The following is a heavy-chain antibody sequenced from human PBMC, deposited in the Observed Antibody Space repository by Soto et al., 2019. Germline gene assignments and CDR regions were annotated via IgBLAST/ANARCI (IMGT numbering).Heavy chain of an antibody. J-gene: IGHJ3*02. CDR3: AGDDLRSFGAFDI. D-gene: IGHD4-17*01. CDR1: GGSISSSSYY. CDR2: IYYSGST. Sequence: QLQLQESGPGLVKPSETLSLTCTVSGGSISSSSYYCGWIRQPPGKGLEWIGSIYYSGSTYYNPSLKSRVTISVDTSKNQFSLTLSSVTAADTAVYYCAGDDLRSFGAFDIWVQGTMVTVSS. V-gene: IGHV4-39*01.